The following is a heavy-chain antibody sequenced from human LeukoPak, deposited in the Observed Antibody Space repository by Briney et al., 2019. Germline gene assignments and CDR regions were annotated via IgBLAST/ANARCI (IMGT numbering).Heavy chain of an antibody. J-gene: IGHJ4*02. V-gene: IGHV4-4*02. CDR2: IYHSGST. D-gene: IGHD6-13*01. Sequence: AETLSLTCAVSSGSISSSNWWRWVRQPPGRGVEWTGEIYHSGSTNYNPSLKSRVTISVDKSKDQLSLKLSSVTAADTAVYYCARAVAAAATGGYYFDYWGQGTLVTVSS. CDR1: SGSISSSNW. CDR3: ARAVAAAATGGYYFDY.